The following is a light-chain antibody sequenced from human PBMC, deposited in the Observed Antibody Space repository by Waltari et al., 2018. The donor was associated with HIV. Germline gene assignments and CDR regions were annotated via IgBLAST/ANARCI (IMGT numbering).Light chain of an antibody. CDR1: SSNTGSNS. CDR2: RNN. Sequence: QSVLTQPPSASGTPGQRLTISCSGRSSNTGSNSVYWYQQLPGTAPKLLIYRNNQRPSGVPDRFSGSKSGTSASLAISGLRSEDEADYYCAAWDDSLSGGFGGGTKLTVL. J-gene: IGLJ3*02. CDR3: AAWDDSLSGG. V-gene: IGLV1-47*01.